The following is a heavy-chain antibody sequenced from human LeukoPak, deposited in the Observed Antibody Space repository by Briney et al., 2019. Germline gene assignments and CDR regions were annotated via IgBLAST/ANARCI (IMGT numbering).Heavy chain of an antibody. CDR1: RFVFSSYA. V-gene: IGHV3-23*01. CDR3: AKSQWSTSWADAFDI. Sequence: GGSLRLSCAVSRFVFSSYAMNWVRRAPGKGLEWVSGVSASGGGTYYADSVKGRFTISRDNSKNTLYLQMNSLRAEDTAVYYCAKSQWSTSWADAFDIWGQGTMVTVSS. D-gene: IGHD1-26*01. CDR2: VSASGGGT. J-gene: IGHJ3*02.